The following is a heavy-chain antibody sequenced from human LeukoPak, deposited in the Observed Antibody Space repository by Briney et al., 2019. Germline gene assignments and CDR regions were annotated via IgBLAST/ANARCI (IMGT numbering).Heavy chain of an antibody. CDR1: GDSVSSNSAA. V-gene: IGHV6-1*01. CDR2: TNDGATSYN. Sequence: SRTLSLTCAISGDSVSSNSAAWDGISQSPARGREWLRSTNDGATSYNDYAEGEKNRITINADTSTNQFSLQLNSVIPEDTAMYYCAREGAGLRVYYFYSSMDVWGKGSTVTVSS. J-gene: IGHJ6*03. CDR3: AREGAGLRVYYFYSSMDV. D-gene: IGHD6-19*01.